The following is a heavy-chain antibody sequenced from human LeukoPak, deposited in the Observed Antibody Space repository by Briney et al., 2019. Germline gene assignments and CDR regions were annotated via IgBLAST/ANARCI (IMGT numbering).Heavy chain of an antibody. V-gene: IGHV4-59*01. Sequence: SETLSLACTVSGGSLSNYYWSWIRQPPGKGLEWIGYIYYSGSTNYNPSLKSRVTITVDTTKNQLALKLSSVTAAETAFFYCARGPLHYYFDYWGQGTLVTVSS. CDR2: IYYSGST. J-gene: IGHJ4*02. CDR3: ARGPLHYYFDY. CDR1: GGSLSNYY.